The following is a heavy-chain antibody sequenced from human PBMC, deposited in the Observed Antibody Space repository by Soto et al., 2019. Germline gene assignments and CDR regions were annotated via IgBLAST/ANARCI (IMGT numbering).Heavy chain of an antibody. Sequence: AXVXVSCKASRYTFXAYYMHWVRQAPGQGLELMVWINPNSGGTNYAQKFQGRVTMTRDTSISTAYMEMSRLRSDYTAVYYCASEPGTGIGDYWGQGTLGTVSS. D-gene: IGHD1-26*01. CDR3: ASEPGTGIGDY. CDR1: RYTFXAYY. J-gene: IGHJ4*02. CDR2: INPNSGGT. V-gene: IGHV1-2*02.